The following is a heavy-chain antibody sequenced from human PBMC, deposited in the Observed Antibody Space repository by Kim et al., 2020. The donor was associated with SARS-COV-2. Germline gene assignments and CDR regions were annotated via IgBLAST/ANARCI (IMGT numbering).Heavy chain of an antibody. V-gene: IGHV3-53*01. CDR1: GVTVSSNY. J-gene: IGHJ4*02. Sequence: GGSLRLSCAASGVTVSSNYMSWVRQAPGKGLEWVSVIYGGGSTYYADSVKGRFTISRDNSKNTVYLQMNSLRAEDTAMYYCARDLGGRSTLGYWGQGTLVTVSS. CDR3: ARDLGGRSTLGY. D-gene: IGHD1-26*01. CDR2: IYGGGST.